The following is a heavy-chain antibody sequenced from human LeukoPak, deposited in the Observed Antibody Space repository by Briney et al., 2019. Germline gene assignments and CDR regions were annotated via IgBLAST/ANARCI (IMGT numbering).Heavy chain of an antibody. CDR2: INHEGGGI. CDR1: GFTFSESW. J-gene: IGHJ6*02. V-gene: IGHV3-7*01. CDR3: ATYINWVAGDV. D-gene: IGHD1-1*01. Sequence: GGSLRLSCAASGFTFSESWMSWVRQVPGQGLEWVAHINHEGGGIQYVDSVKGRFTISRDNAKGSVYLQMNSLRAEDTAIYHCATYINWVAGDVWGQGTTVTVSS.